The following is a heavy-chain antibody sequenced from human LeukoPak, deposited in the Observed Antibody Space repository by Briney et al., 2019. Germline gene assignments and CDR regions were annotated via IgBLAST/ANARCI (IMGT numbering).Heavy chain of an antibody. CDR2: ISRGSGSTR. V-gene: IGHV3-11*01. J-gene: IGHJ4*02. Sequence: GGALRLPCAASGFTFSDFYMSWFRQVPGKGLEAVAYISRGSGSTRYYTDSARGRFTISRDNGENAVYLQMNSLRTDDTAVYYCVRYAPVDHWGRGALVTVSS. CDR1: GFTFSDFY. D-gene: IGHD2-2*01. CDR3: VRYAPVDH.